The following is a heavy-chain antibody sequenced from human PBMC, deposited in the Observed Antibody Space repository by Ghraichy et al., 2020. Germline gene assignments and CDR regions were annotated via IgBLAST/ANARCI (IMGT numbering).Heavy chain of an antibody. V-gene: IGHV1-69*05. CDR3: AREVKQQLIPGHWDYWYFDL. D-gene: IGHD6-13*01. CDR2: IIPIFGTA. Sequence: SVKVSCKASGGTFSSYAISWVRLAPGQGLEWMGGIIPIFGTANYAQKFQGRVTITTDESTSTAYMELSSLRSEDTAVYYCAREVKQQLIPGHWDYWYFDLWGRGTLVTVSS. J-gene: IGHJ2*01. CDR1: GGTFSSYA.